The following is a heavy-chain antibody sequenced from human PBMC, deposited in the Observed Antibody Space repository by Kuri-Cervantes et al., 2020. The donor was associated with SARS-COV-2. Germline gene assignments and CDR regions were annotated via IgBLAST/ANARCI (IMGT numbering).Heavy chain of an antibody. J-gene: IGHJ5*02. V-gene: IGHV1-69*05. CDR2: IIPIFGTA. Sequence: SVKVSCKASGGTFSSYAISWVRQAPGQGLEWMGGIIPIFGTANYAQKFQGRVTITTDESTSTAYMELSSLRSEDTAVYYCARDIEAAAGLNWFDPWGQGTLVTVSS. D-gene: IGHD6-13*01. CDR1: GGTFSSYA. CDR3: ARDIEAAAGLNWFDP.